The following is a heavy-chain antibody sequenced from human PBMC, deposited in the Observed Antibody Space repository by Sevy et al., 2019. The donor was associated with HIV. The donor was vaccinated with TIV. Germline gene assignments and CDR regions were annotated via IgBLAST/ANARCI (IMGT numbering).Heavy chain of an antibody. CDR3: ARLTTQPTSDLYGLDV. J-gene: IGHJ6*02. CDR1: GYIFTDYY. Sequence: ASVKVSCKASGYIFTDYYIHWVRQAPGQGLEGMAWINSDSGVTNYAQRFQGEVTVTRDPSLSTAYLELTNLKSNDTAIYYCARLTTQPTSDLYGLDVWGQGTTVTVSS. V-gene: IGHV1-2*02. CDR2: INSDSGVT. D-gene: IGHD4-17*01.